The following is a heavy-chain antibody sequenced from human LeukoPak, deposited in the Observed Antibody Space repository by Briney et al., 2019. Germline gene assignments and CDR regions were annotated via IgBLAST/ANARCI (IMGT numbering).Heavy chain of an antibody. J-gene: IGHJ5*02. CDR1: GFSFSSYW. CDR2: VNSDGSST. V-gene: IGHV3-74*03. CDR3: ARVSVVDNWFDP. D-gene: IGHD5/OR15-5a*01. Sequence: PGRPLRLSWAASGFSFSSYWMHWVRHAPGKGLEWVSRVNSDGSSTVNADSVKGRFIISRDNAKKTLELEMHSLRAEDTAVYYCARVSVVDNWFDPWGQGTLVTVSS.